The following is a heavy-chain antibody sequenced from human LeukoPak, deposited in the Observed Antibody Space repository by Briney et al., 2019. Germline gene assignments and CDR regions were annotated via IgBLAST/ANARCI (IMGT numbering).Heavy chain of an antibody. CDR1: GGSISSYY. J-gene: IGHJ6*03. D-gene: IGHD5-18*01. V-gene: IGHV4-59*01. CDR2: IYYSGST. Sequence: PSETLSLTCTVSGGSISSYYWSWLRQPPGKGLERMGYIYYSGSTNYNPSLKSRVTISVDTSKNQFSLKLSSVTAADTAVYYCASCERGYSYGYDYYYYMDVWGKGTTVTVSS. CDR3: ASCERGYSYGYDYYYYMDV.